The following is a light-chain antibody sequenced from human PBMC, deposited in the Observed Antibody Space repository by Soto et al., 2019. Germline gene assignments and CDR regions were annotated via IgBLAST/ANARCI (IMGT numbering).Light chain of an antibody. Sequence: EIVLTQSPGTLSLSPGERATLSCRASQTVSSNYLAWYQHKPGQAPRLLIHDASSRATGIPDRFSGSGSGTDFALTISRLEPEDFAVYYCQQYGTSPRITFGGGTKVEIK. CDR2: DAS. J-gene: IGKJ4*01. CDR1: QTVSSNY. V-gene: IGKV3-20*01. CDR3: QQYGTSPRIT.